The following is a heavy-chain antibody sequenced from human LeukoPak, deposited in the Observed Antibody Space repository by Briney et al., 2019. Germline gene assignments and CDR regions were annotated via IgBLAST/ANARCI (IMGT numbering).Heavy chain of an antibody. CDR2: IRSKANSYAT. D-gene: IGHD6-6*01. CDR1: GFTFSGSA. V-gene: IGHV3-73*01. Sequence: PGGSLRLSCAASGFTFSGSAMHWVRQASGKGLEWVGRIRSKANSYATAYAASVKGRFTISRDDSENTAYLQMNSLKTEDTAVYYCTRPGYSSSRPQDFDYWGQGTLVTVSS. CDR3: TRPGYSSSRPQDFDY. J-gene: IGHJ4*02.